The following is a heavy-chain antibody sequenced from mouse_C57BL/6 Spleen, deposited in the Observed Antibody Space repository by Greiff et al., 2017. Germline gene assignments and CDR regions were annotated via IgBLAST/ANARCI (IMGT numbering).Heavy chain of an antibody. V-gene: IGHV2-9-1*01. CDR3: ARNYYGSSYYFDY. CDR1: GFSLTSYA. CDR2: IWTGGGK. J-gene: IGHJ2*01. Sequence: VKLMESGPGLVAPSQSLSITCTVSGFSLTSYAISWVRQPPGKGLEWLGVIWTGGGKNYNSALKSRLSISKDNSKSQVFLKMNSLQTDDTARYYCARNYYGSSYYFDYWGQGTTLTVSS. D-gene: IGHD1-1*01.